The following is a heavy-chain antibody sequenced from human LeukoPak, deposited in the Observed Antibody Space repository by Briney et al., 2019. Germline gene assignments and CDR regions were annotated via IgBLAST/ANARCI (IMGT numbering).Heavy chain of an antibody. Sequence: PGGSLRLSCAASGLTFSGYGMHWVRQAPGKGLEWVAMIYYDGSNKYYADSVKGRFTISRDNSKNTVYLQMNSLRAEDTAVYFCVRMGGDLGGKILENWGQGTLVTVSS. CDR1: GLTFSGYG. V-gene: IGHV3-33*01. CDR3: VRMGGDLGGKILEN. CDR2: IYYDGSNK. J-gene: IGHJ4*02. D-gene: IGHD3-3*01.